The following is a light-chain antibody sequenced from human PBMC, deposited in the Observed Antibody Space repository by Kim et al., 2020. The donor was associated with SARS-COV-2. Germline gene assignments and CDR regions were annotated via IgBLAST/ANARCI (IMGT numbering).Light chain of an antibody. CDR1: QSVSSNY. J-gene: IGKJ1*01. CDR3: HQYGSSPRT. Sequence: PGERATLSCRASQSVSSNYVAWYQQKPGQAPRLLIYGASSRTTGIPDRFSGSGSGTDFTLTISRLEPEDFAVYYCHQYGSSPRTFGQGTKVEIK. V-gene: IGKV3-20*01. CDR2: GAS.